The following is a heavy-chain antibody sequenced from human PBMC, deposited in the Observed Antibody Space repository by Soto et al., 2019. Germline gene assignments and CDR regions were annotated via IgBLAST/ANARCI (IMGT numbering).Heavy chain of an antibody. J-gene: IGHJ4*02. CDR1: GFTFSSYA. V-gene: IGHV3-64*02. CDR2: ISSNGGST. D-gene: IGHD6-13*01. CDR3: ARGGSSWYAHYFDY. Sequence: EVQLVESGEGLVQPGGSLRLSCAASGFTFSSYAMHWVRQAPGKGLEYVSTISSNGGSTYYADSVKGRFTISRDNSKNTLYLQMGSRIAEDMAVYYCARGGSSWYAHYFDYWGQGTLVTVSS.